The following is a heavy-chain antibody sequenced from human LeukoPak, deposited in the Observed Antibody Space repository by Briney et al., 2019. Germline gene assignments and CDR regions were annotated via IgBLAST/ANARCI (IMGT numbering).Heavy chain of an antibody. CDR1: EFTFSSYW. V-gene: IGHV3-7*01. Sequence: GGSLRLSCAASEFTFSSYWMSWVHQAPGKGLEWVASIKQDGSERYYVDSVKGRVTISRDNAKNSLYLQMNSLRAEDTAVYYCARVFGAGYSDYWGQGTLVTVSS. D-gene: IGHD4/OR15-4a*01. CDR2: IKQDGSER. J-gene: IGHJ4*02. CDR3: ARVFGAGYSDY.